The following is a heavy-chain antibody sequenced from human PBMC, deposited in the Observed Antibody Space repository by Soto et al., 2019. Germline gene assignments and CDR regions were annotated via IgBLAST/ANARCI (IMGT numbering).Heavy chain of an antibody. CDR2: IYHSGST. D-gene: IGHD3-3*01. Sequence: SETLSLTCAVSGGSISSSNWWSWVRQPPGKGLEWIGEIYHSGSTNYNPSLKSRVTISVDKSKNQFSLKLSSVTAADTAVYYCARDYVGSGVVSEGIEENDAFDIWGQGTMVTVSS. CDR1: GGSISSSNW. CDR3: ARDYVGSGVVSEGIEENDAFDI. J-gene: IGHJ3*02. V-gene: IGHV4-4*02.